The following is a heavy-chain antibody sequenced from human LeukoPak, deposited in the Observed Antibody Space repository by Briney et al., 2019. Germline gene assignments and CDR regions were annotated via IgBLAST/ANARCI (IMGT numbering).Heavy chain of an antibody. CDR1: GGSISSSNR. J-gene: IGHJ4*02. V-gene: IGHV4-4*02. Sequence: SETLSLTCAVSGGSISSSNRWSWVRQPPGKGLEWIGEIYHSGSTNYDPSLKSRVTISVDKSKNQFSLKLSSVTAADTAVYYCARACAVSTGFDYWGQGTLVTVSS. CDR2: IYHSGST. CDR3: ARACAVSTGFDY. D-gene: IGHD4-17*01.